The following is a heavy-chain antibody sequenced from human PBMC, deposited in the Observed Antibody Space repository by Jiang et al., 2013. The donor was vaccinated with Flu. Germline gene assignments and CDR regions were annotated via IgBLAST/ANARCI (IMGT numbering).Heavy chain of an antibody. V-gene: IGHV1-18*01. D-gene: IGHD4-11*01. Sequence: QAPGQGLEWMGWISAYNGNTNYAQKLQGRVTMTTDTSTSTAYMELRSLRSDDTAVYYCARDFDGTVTTNDDAFDIWGQGTMVTVSS. J-gene: IGHJ3*02. CDR3: ARDFDGTVTTNDDAFDI. CDR2: ISAYNGNT.